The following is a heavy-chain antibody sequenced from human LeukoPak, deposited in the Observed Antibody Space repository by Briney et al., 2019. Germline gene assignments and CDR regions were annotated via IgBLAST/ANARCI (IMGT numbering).Heavy chain of an antibody. Sequence: GGSLRLSCVASGFXLTTYEMNWVRQAPGKGLEWLSYISSSGDSIYYADSVKGRFTISRDNAKNSLSLQMNSLRAEDTAIYYCARDRRVGATWSVGAFDIWGQGTTVTVSS. CDR2: ISSSGDSI. D-gene: IGHD1-26*01. J-gene: IGHJ3*02. CDR3: ARDRRVGATWSVGAFDI. V-gene: IGHV3-48*03. CDR1: GFXLTTYE.